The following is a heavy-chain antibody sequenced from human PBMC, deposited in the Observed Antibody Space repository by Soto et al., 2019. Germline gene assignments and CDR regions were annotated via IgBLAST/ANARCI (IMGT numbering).Heavy chain of an antibody. Sequence: KPSETLSLTCTVSGGSISSYYWSWIRQPPGKGLEWIGYIYYSGSTNYNPSLKSRVTISVDTSKNQFSLKLSSVTAADTAVYYCAREVAVAGPGEVLFDYWGQGTLVTVS. J-gene: IGHJ4*02. V-gene: IGHV4-59*01. D-gene: IGHD6-19*01. CDR1: GGSISSYY. CDR2: IYYSGST. CDR3: AREVAVAGPGEVLFDY.